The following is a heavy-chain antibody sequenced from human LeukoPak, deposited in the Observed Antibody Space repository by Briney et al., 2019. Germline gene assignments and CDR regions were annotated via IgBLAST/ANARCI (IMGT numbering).Heavy chain of an antibody. CDR1: GGSISTYY. V-gene: IGHV4-59*01. D-gene: IGHD2-15*01. Sequence: PSETLSPTCTVAGGSISTYYWSWIRQPPGKGLEWIGYIFYSGSTDYNPSLKSRVTISVDTSKNQFSLKLTSVTAADTAVYYCARAKVHSGMFDYWGQGTLVTVSS. CDR3: ARAKVHSGMFDY. CDR2: IFYSGST. J-gene: IGHJ4*02.